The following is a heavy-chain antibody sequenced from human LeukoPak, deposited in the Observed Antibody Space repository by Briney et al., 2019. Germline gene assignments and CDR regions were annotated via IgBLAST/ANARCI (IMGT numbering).Heavy chain of an antibody. Sequence: ASVKVSCKASGYTFTGYYMHWVRQAPGQGLEWMGWINPNSGGTNYAQKFQGRVTMTRDTSISTACMELSRLRSDDTAVYYCARDPAPTIFGVVTGFDPWGQGTLVTVSS. J-gene: IGHJ5*02. D-gene: IGHD3-3*01. CDR2: INPNSGGT. CDR3: ARDPAPTIFGVVTGFDP. V-gene: IGHV1-2*02. CDR1: GYTFTGYY.